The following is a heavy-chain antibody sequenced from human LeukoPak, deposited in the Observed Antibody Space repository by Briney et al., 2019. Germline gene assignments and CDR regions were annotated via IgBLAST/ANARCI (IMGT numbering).Heavy chain of an antibody. CDR3: AKGALGDHGIFTGRGSPYYYYYLDC. V-gene: IGHV3-43*02. J-gene: IGHJ6*03. Sequence: GGSLRLSCTASGFSFNDFVMQWVRQVPGKNLEWVALISGDGGTTDYASSVEGRFTISRDNTQKSLFLEMNNLGTEDTALYYCAKGALGDHGIFTGRGSPYYYYYLDCWGKGTTVIVS. D-gene: IGHD2-15*01. CDR2: ISGDGGTT. CDR1: GFSFNDFV.